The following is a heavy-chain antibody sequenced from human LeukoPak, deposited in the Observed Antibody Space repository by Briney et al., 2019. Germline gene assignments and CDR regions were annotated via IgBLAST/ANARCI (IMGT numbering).Heavy chain of an antibody. D-gene: IGHD3-10*01. CDR3: ARQGFTYGELDY. CDR2: IYYSGST. J-gene: IGHJ4*02. CDR1: GGSISSYY. Sequence: PSETLSLTCTVSGGSISSYYWSWIRQPPGKGLEWIGYIYYSGSTNYNPSLKSRVTISVDTSKNQFSLRLTSVTAADTAVYYCARQGFTYGELDYRGQETLVTVSS. V-gene: IGHV4-59*08.